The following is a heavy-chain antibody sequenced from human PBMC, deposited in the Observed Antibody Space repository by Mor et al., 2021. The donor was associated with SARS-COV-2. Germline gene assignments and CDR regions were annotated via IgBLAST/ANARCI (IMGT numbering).Heavy chain of an antibody. V-gene: IGHV3-48*03. Sequence: LEWISYLGASGSTVYNADSVKGRFTISRDNAKNSLYLQMNSLRAEDTAIYYCARAGYSSLRAFDIWGQGTMVT. CDR2: LGASGSTV. J-gene: IGHJ3*02. CDR3: ARAGYSSLRAFDI. D-gene: IGHD5-18*01.